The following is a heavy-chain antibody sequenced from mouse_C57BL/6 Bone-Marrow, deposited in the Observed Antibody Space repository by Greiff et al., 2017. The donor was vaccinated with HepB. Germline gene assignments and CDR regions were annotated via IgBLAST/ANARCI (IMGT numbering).Heavy chain of an antibody. CDR3: ARALYGNYSYYAMDY. CDR2: IYPGSGST. D-gene: IGHD2-1*01. CDR1: GYTFTSYW. J-gene: IGHJ4*01. Sequence: VQLQQPGAELVKPGASVKMSCKASGYTFTSYWITWVKQRPGQGLEWIGDIYPGSGSTNYNEKFKSKATLTVDTSSSTAYMQLSSLTSEDSAVYYCARALYGNYSYYAMDYWGQGTSVTVSS. V-gene: IGHV1-55*01.